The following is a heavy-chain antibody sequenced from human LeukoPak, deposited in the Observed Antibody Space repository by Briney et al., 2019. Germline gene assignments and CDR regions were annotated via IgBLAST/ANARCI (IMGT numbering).Heavy chain of an antibody. CDR2: INPNSGDT. J-gene: IGHJ4*02. V-gene: IGHV1-2*02. CDR3: ARGRYGLLSGYDY. D-gene: IGHD3-22*01. Sequence: ASVKVSCKASGYTFTGYYMHWVRQAPGQGLEWMGWINPNSGDTNYAQKFQGRVTMTRDTSISTAYMELRSLTSDDAAVYYCARGRYGLLSGYDYWGQGAVVTVSS. CDR1: GYTFTGYY.